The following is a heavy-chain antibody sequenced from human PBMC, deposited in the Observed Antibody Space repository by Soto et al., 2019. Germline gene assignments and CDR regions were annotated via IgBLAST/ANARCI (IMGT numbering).Heavy chain of an antibody. Sequence: GGSLRLSCAASGFTFSNAWMNWVRQAPGKGLEWVGRIKSKTDGGTTDYAAPVQGRFTISRDDSKNTLYLQMNSLKTEDTAVYYCTTDCSGGSCPHYYYYYGMDVWGQGTTVTVSS. V-gene: IGHV3-15*07. D-gene: IGHD2-15*01. J-gene: IGHJ6*02. CDR1: GFTFSNAW. CDR3: TTDCSGGSCPHYYYYYGMDV. CDR2: IKSKTDGGTT.